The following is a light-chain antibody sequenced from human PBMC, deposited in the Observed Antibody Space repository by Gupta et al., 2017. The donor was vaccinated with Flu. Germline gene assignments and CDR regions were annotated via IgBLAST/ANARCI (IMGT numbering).Light chain of an antibody. Sequence: DIQLTQSPSSLSASVGDRVTITCRASQSIVTFLNCYQQKSGKAPNLLIYDSTTLQIGVPSRFSGRASGTDFTLTISSLQPEDVATYYCQKSYSLPPTFGQGTKVDIK. J-gene: IGKJ1*01. CDR1: QSIVTF. CDR2: DST. V-gene: IGKV1-39*01. CDR3: QKSYSLPPT.